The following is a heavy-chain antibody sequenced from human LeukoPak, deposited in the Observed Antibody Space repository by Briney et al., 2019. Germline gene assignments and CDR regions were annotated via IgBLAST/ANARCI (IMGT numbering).Heavy chain of an antibody. CDR2: ISASGLST. CDR1: GFTFSNYA. J-gene: IGHJ4*02. CDR3: AKETSITGAGDF. Sequence: GGSLRLSCVASGFTFSNYAMSWVRQAPGKGLEYVSPISASGLSTYYTDSVRGRFTNSRDNSKNTLYLQMHSLRAEDTAVYYCAKETSITGAGDFWGQGALVTVSS. D-gene: IGHD1-20*01. V-gene: IGHV3-23*01.